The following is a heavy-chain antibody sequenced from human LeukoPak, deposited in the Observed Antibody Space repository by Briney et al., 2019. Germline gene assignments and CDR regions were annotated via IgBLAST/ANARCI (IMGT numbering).Heavy chain of an antibody. D-gene: IGHD4-17*01. CDR1: GGSFSGYY. V-gene: IGHV4-34*01. J-gene: IGHJ3*02. CDR3: ARANPLTDYGDYGGVYAFDI. Sequence: PSETLSLTCAVYGGSFSGYYWSWIRQPPGKGLEWIGEINHSGSTNYNPSLKSRVTISVDTSKNQFSLKLSSVTAADTAVYYCARANPLTDYGDYGGVYAFDIWGQGTMVTVSS. CDR2: INHSGST.